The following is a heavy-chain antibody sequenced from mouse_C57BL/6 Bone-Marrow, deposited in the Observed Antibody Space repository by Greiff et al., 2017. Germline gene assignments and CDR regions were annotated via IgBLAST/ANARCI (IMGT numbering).Heavy chain of an antibody. V-gene: IGHV1-59*01. CDR3: ASQDSNSWFAY. J-gene: IGHJ3*01. CDR1: GYTFTSYW. Sequence: QVQLQQPGAELVRPGTSVKLSCKASGYTFTSYWMHWVKQRPGQGLEWIGVIDPSDSYTNYNQKFKGKATLTVDTSSSTAYMQLISLTSEDSAVYYCASQDSNSWFAYWGQGTLVTVSA. D-gene: IGHD2-5*01. CDR2: IDPSDSYT.